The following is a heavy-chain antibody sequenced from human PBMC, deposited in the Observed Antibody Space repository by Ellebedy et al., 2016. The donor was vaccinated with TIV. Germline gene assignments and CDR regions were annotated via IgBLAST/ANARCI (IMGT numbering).Heavy chain of an antibody. CDR3: AKDLVEGWELLIGDY. V-gene: IGHV3-23*01. Sequence: GGSLRLSXAASGFTFSSYAMSWVRQAPGKGLEWVSAISGSGGSTYYADSVKGRFTISRDNSKNTLYLQMNSLRAEDTAVYYCAKDLVEGWELLIGDYWGQGTLVTVSS. CDR2: ISGSGGST. J-gene: IGHJ4*02. CDR1: GFTFSSYA. D-gene: IGHD1-26*01.